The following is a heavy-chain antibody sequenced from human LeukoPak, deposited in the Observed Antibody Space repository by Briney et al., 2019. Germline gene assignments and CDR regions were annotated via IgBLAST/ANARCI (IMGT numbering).Heavy chain of an antibody. Sequence: ASVKVSCKASGGTFSSYAISWVRQAPGQGLEWMGGIIPIFGTANYAQKFQGRVTITADESTCTAYMELSSLRSEDTAVYYCARERTSSRGWYPLDYWGQGTLVTVSS. CDR2: IIPIFGTA. CDR1: GGTFSSYA. CDR3: ARERTSSRGWYPLDY. J-gene: IGHJ4*02. V-gene: IGHV1-69*01. D-gene: IGHD6-19*01.